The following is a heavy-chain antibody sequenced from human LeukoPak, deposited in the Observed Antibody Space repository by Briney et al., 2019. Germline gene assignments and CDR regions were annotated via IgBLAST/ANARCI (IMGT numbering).Heavy chain of an antibody. CDR1: GGSLRSSSYY. CDR3: ASPSPAFDP. J-gene: IGHJ5*02. Sequence: SETLSLTCTVSGGSLRSSSYYWGWIRQPPGKGLEWIGSIFYSGSTSYNPSLKSRVSISVDTSKNQFYLRLSSVTAADTAVYYCASPSPAFDPWGQGTLVTVSS. V-gene: IGHV4-39*07. CDR2: IFYSGST.